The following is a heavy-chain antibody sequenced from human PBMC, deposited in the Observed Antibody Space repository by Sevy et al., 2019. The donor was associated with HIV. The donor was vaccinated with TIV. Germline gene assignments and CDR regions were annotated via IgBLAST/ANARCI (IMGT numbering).Heavy chain of an antibody. CDR3: ARLGPIAAAGNNWFDP. J-gene: IGHJ5*02. CDR2: ISSSSSTI. V-gene: IGHV3-48*02. CDR1: GFTFSSYS. Sequence: GGSLRLSCAASGFTFSSYSMNWVRQAPGKGLEWVSYISSSSSTIYYAYSVKGRFTISRDNAKNSLYLQMNSLRDEDTAVYYCARLGPIAAAGNNWFDPWGQGTLVTVSS. D-gene: IGHD6-13*01.